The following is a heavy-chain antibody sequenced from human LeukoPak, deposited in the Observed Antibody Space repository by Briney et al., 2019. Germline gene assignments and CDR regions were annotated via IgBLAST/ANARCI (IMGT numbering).Heavy chain of an antibody. V-gene: IGHV3-30*02. CDR1: GFNFRAYW. CDR3: AKETYYDSSGYYPYYFDY. Sequence: GGSLRLSCTTSGFNFRAYWMGWVRQAPGKGLEWVAFIRYDGSNKYYADSVKGRFTISRDNSKNTLYLQMNSLRAEDTAVYYCAKETYYDSSGYYPYYFDYWGQGTLVTVSS. CDR2: IRYDGSNK. J-gene: IGHJ4*02. D-gene: IGHD3-22*01.